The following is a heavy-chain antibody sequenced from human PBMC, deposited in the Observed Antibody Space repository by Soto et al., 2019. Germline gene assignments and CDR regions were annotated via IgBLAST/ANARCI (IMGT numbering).Heavy chain of an antibody. J-gene: IGHJ6*02. Sequence: PGGSLRLSCAASGFTFSSYAMSWVRRAPGKGLEWVSVIRGSGDRTYYADSVKGRFTISRDNSKNTLYMQMNTLRAEDTAVYYCAKQQGPGTPYYYAMDVWGQGTTVTVSS. CDR2: IRGSGDRT. V-gene: IGHV3-23*01. D-gene: IGHD1-1*01. CDR1: GFTFSSYA. CDR3: AKQQGPGTPYYYAMDV.